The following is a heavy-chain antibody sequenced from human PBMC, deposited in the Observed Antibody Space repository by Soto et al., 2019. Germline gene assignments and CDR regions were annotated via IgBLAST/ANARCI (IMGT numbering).Heavy chain of an antibody. CDR1: GLTFSNYA. J-gene: IGHJ4*02. V-gene: IGHV3-23*01. CDR2: ISGSGATT. Sequence: EVQLLESGGGLVQPGGSLRLSCAASGLTFSNYAMIWVRQAPGKGLEWVSSISGSGATTYYADSVKGRFTISRDNSKNTLYLQMNSLRAEDTAVYYCAKDSLYSYGSGLRKGLDYWGQGTLVTVSS. D-gene: IGHD3-10*01. CDR3: AKDSLYSYGSGLRKGLDY.